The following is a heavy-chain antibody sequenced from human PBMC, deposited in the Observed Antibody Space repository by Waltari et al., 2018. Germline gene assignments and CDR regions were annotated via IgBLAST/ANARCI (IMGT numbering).Heavy chain of an antibody. CDR2: IIPIFGTA. CDR1: GGTFSSYA. Sequence: QVQLVQSGAEVKKPGSSVKVSCKASGGTFSSYAISWVRQAPGPGLEWMGGIIPIFGTANYAQKFQGRVTITADESTSTAYMELSSLRSEDTAVYYCARAVLWSSTGDYYYGMDVWGQGTTVTVSS. CDR3: ARAVLWSSTGDYYYGMDV. V-gene: IGHV1-69*13. J-gene: IGHJ6*02. D-gene: IGHD3-10*01.